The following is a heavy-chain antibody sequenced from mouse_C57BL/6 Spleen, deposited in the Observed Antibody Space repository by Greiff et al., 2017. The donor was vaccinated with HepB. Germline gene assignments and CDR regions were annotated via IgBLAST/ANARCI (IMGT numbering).Heavy chain of an antibody. Sequence: EVKLQESGPGLVKPSQSLSLTCSVTGYSITSGYYWNWIRQFPGNKLEWMGYISYDGSNNYNPSLKNRISITRDTSKNQFFLKLNSVTTEDTATYYCAREGYDEWFAYWGQGTLVTVSA. V-gene: IGHV3-6*01. D-gene: IGHD2-2*01. CDR3: AREGYDEWFAY. J-gene: IGHJ3*01. CDR1: GYSITSGYY. CDR2: ISYDGSN.